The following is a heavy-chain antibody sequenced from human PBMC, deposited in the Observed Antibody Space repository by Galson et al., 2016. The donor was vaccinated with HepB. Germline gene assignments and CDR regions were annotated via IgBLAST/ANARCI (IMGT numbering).Heavy chain of an antibody. CDR1: GFTFSSYW. CDR2: INSDGSTT. Sequence: SLRLSCAASGFTFSSYWMHWVRQSPEEGLVWVSHINSDGSTTDYAASVKGRFTISRDNAKKTLYLQMNSLRVEDTAVYYCARDPLLLGHGFDPWGQGTLVTVSS. J-gene: IGHJ5*02. D-gene: IGHD3-10*01. CDR3: ARDPLLLGHGFDP. V-gene: IGHV3-74*01.